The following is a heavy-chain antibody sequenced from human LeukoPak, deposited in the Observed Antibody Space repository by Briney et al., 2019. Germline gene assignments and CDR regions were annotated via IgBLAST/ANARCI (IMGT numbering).Heavy chain of an antibody. Sequence: PGGSLRLSCAASGFTFSSYAMHWVRQAPGKGLEWVAVISYDGSNKYYADSVKGRFTISRDNSKNTLYLQMNSLRAEDTAVYYCARAVRVGGQKGYFDYWGQGTLVTVSS. J-gene: IGHJ4*02. CDR2: ISYDGSNK. V-gene: IGHV3-30-3*01. CDR1: GFTFSSYA. D-gene: IGHD3-10*01. CDR3: ARAVRVGGQKGYFDY.